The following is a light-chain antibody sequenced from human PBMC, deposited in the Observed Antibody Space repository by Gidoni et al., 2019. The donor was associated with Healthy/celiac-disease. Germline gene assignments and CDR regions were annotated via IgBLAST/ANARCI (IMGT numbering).Light chain of an antibody. V-gene: IGKV1-39*01. Sequence: DIQMSQSPSSLSASVGDRVTITCRASQSISSYLNWYQQKPGKAPKLLIYAASSLQSGVPSRFSGSESGTDFTLTISSLQPEDFATYYCQQSYSTPLFTFGPXTKVDIK. CDR1: QSISSY. CDR2: AAS. J-gene: IGKJ3*01. CDR3: QQSYSTPLFT.